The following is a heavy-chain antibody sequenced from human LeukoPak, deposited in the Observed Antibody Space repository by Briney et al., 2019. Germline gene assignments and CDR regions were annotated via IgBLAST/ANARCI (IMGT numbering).Heavy chain of an antibody. J-gene: IGHJ4*02. V-gene: IGHV1-69*01. D-gene: IGHD6-13*01. CDR2: IMPIFGTA. Sequence: SVKVSCKASGGTFSSYAISWVRQAPRQGLEWMGGIMPIFGTANYAQKFQGRVTITADESTSTAYMEVRSLRSEDTAVYYCARDRRQYSRSWYAFDYWGQGTLVTVSS. CDR3: ARDRRQYSRSWYAFDY. CDR1: GGTFSSYA.